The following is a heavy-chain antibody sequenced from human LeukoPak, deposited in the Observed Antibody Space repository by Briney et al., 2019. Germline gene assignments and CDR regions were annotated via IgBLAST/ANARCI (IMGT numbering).Heavy chain of an antibody. CDR2: INPNSSGT. Sequence: ASVKVSCKASGYTFTGYYMHWVRQAPGQGLEWMGWINPNSSGTYYAQKFQGRVSMTRDTSISTAYMELSSLRSDDTAVYYCYYRVSSGYLTWGQGTLVAVSS. J-gene: IGHJ4*02. CDR3: YYRVSSGYLT. CDR1: GYTFTGYY. V-gene: IGHV1-2*02. D-gene: IGHD3-22*01.